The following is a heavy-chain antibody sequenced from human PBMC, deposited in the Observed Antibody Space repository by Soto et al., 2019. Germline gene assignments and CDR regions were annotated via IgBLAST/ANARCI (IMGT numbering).Heavy chain of an antibody. CDR2: INPNSGGT. CDR1: GCTFIAYY. Sequence: ASVKVSCKSFGCTFIAYYLHWVRQAPGQGLEWMGWINPNSGGTNYAQKFQGRVTMTRDTSIGTAYMELSRLTSDDTAVYYCANVLRTGSPPDYWGQGTLVTVSS. CDR3: ANVLRTGSPPDY. V-gene: IGHV1-2*02. J-gene: IGHJ4*02.